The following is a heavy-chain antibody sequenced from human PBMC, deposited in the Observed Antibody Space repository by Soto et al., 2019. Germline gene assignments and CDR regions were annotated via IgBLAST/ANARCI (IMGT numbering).Heavy chain of an antibody. CDR3: VRGVLS. CDR2: IHHSGST. D-gene: IGHD3-10*01. CDR1: GGSISSGGYY. V-gene: IGHV4-31*03. Sequence: QVQLQESGPGLVKASQTLSLTCNVSGGSISSGGYYWTWIRQHPGKGLEWIGNIHHSGSTSYNPSLQSRVSISVDTSKNQFSLKLSSVTAADTAVYFCVRGVLSWGQGTLVTVSS. J-gene: IGHJ1*01.